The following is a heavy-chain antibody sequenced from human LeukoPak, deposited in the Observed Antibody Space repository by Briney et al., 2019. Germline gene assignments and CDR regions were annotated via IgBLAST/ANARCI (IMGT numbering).Heavy chain of an antibody. V-gene: IGHV3-23*01. J-gene: IGHJ4*02. D-gene: IGHD2-15*01. Sequence: GGSLRVSCVASGFTFTSYVMTCVRQAPGGGGWWVSSVCNSGRDTYCADSMKGRFTISRDNSQRTLFLHMSSLRAGDTAIYYCASYSGADSCYSGLDYWGQGALVTVSS. CDR2: VCNSGRDT. CDR3: ASYSGADSCYSGLDY. CDR1: GFTFTSYV.